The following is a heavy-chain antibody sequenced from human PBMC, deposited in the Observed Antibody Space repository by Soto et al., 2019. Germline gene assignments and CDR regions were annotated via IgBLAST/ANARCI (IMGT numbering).Heavy chain of an antibody. CDR2: IDPSDSYT. V-gene: IGHV5-10-1*01. D-gene: IGHD3-22*01. J-gene: IGHJ6*02. CDR1: GYRVSRSR. Sequence: GASLKISDEGPGYRVSRSRSSRGRQMPGKGLEWMGRIDPSDSYTNYSPSFQGHVTISADKPISTAHLQWSSLKASDTAMYYCARRPRYYYDSSGYRNYYYGTDVWGQGTTVTGSS. CDR3: ARRPRYYYDSSGYRNYYYGTDV.